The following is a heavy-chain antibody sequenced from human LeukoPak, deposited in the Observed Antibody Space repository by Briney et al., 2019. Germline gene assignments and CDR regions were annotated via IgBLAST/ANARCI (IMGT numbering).Heavy chain of an antibody. J-gene: IGHJ6*03. D-gene: IGHD3-22*01. CDR1: GYTFTSYD. Sequence: GASVKVSCKASGYTFTSYDMNWVRQAPGQGREGMGWMNPNSGNTDYAQKFQGRVTMTRNTSKSTAYMELSRLRSEDTAVYYCARDMYYYDSSGYAAYYMDVWGKGTTVTVSS. V-gene: IGHV1-8*01. CDR2: MNPNSGNT. CDR3: ARDMYYYDSSGYAAYYMDV.